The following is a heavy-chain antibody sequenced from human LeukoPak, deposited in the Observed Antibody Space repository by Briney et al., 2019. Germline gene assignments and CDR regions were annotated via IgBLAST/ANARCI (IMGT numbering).Heavy chain of an antibody. D-gene: IGHD3-10*01. CDR2: ITWNGGST. V-gene: IGHV3-43D*03. CDR3: ARHNYYGSGSDAFDI. J-gene: IGHJ3*02. CDR1: GFTFDDYA. Sequence: GGSLRLSCAASGFTFDDYAMHWVRQAPGKGLEWVSLITWNGGSTFYADSVKGRFTISRDNSKDSLYLQMNSLRAEDTAVYYCARHNYYGSGSDAFDIWGQGTMVTVSS.